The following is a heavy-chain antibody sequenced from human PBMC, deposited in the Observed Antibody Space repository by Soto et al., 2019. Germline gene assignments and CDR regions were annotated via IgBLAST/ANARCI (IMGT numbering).Heavy chain of an antibody. CDR2: IIPILGIA. CDR3: ARGWRDYGGSD. Sequence: QVQLVQSGAEVKKPGSSVKVSCKASGGTFSSYTISWVRQAPGQGLEWMGRIIPILGIANYAQKFQGRVTITADKSTSTAYMELSSLRSEDTAVYYWARGWRDYGGSDWGQGTLVTVGS. CDR1: GGTFSSYT. D-gene: IGHD4-17*01. J-gene: IGHJ4*02. V-gene: IGHV1-69*02.